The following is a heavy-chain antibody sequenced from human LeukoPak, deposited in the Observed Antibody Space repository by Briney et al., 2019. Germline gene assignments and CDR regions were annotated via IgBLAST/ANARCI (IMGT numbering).Heavy chain of an antibody. J-gene: IGHJ4*02. D-gene: IGHD3-10*01. Sequence: SETLSLTCTVSGGSVSTYYWSWIRQPAGKGLEFIGRFFTSGTSGTTTYNPSLKSRVSMSLDTSKNQFSLKLSSVTAADTAVYYCASLNYYGSGSCNWGQGTLVTVSS. CDR1: GGSVSTYY. CDR3: ASLNYYGSGSCN. V-gene: IGHV4-4*07. CDR2: FFTSGTSGTT.